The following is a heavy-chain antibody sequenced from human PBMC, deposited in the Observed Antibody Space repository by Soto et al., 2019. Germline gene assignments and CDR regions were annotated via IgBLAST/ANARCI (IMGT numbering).Heavy chain of an antibody. CDR3: ARDGQVKAYYDFWSGPSDAFDI. CDR1: GGTFSSYT. J-gene: IGHJ3*02. CDR2: IIPILGIA. D-gene: IGHD3-3*01. V-gene: IGHV1-69*04. Sequence: ASVKVSCKASGGTFSSYTISWVRQAPGQGLEWMGRIIPILGIANYAQKFQGRVTITADKSTSTAYMELSSLRSEDTAVYYCARDGQVKAYYDFWSGPSDAFDIWGQGTMVTVSS.